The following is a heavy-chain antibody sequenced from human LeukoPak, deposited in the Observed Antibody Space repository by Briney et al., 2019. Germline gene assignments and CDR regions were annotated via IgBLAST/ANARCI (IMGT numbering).Heavy chain of an antibody. D-gene: IGHD2-15*01. CDR1: GFTLSDHY. V-gene: IGHV3-72*01. CDR3: ARSGFCGGGTCYSDYFDY. Sequence: PGGSLRLSCAASGFTLSDHYMDWVRQAPGKGLEWVGRIRNKANGYTTEYAASVEGRFTISGDASKSSLYLPMNTLKTEATSVYYCARSGFCGGGTCYSDYFDYWGHGTVVTVCS. CDR2: IRNKANGYTT. J-gene: IGHJ4*01.